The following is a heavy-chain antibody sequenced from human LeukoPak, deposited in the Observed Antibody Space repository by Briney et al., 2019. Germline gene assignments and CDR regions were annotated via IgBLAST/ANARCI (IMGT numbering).Heavy chain of an antibody. V-gene: IGHV3-48*04. D-gene: IGHD6-13*01. CDR3: ARMAGVAAAGTH. J-gene: IGHJ4*02. CDR1: GFIFSNSW. Sequence: GGSLRLSCAASGFIFSNSWMTWVRQAPGKGLEWVSYISSSTSTIYYADSVKGRFTISRDNAKNSLYLQMNSLRAEDTAVYYCARMAGVAAAGTHWGQGTLVTVSS. CDR2: ISSSTSTI.